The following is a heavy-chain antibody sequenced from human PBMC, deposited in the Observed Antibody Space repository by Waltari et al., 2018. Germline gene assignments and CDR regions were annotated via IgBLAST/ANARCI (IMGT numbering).Heavy chain of an antibody. V-gene: IGHV3-48*03. J-gene: IGHJ4*02. D-gene: IGHD6-13*01. Sequence: EVQLVESGGDFVQPGESLSLSCETSGFTFSTYEMNWVRQAPGKRLEWVSYITARSSSKYYADSVKGRFTISRDNAKNSLYLEMDGLRVEDTAIYYCARRRKGMDHDYWGRGTLVTVSS. CDR1: GFTFSTYE. CDR3: ARRRKGMDHDY. CDR2: ITARSSSK.